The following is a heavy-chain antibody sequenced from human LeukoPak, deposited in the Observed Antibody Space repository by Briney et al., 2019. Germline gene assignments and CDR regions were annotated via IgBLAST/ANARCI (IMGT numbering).Heavy chain of an antibody. CDR1: GFTFSSYW. Sequence: GGSLRLSCAASGFTFSSYWMHWVRQAPGKGLVWVSLINSDGSSTSYADSVKGRLTISRDNAKNTLYLQMNSLRAEDTAVYYCARDFLGSAITGTTIGVNWFDPWGQGTLVTVSS. V-gene: IGHV3-74*01. D-gene: IGHD1-7*01. CDR3: ARDFLGSAITGTTIGVNWFDP. CDR2: INSDGSST. J-gene: IGHJ5*02.